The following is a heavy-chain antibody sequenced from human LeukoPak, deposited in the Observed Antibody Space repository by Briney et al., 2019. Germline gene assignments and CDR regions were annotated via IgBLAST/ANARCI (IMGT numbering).Heavy chain of an antibody. V-gene: IGHV3-23*01. CDR3: ANVLGIYGSSAYAWYFDY. J-gene: IGHJ4*02. CDR2: ISGTGYTT. CDR1: GFTLSSYA. D-gene: IGHD6-13*01. Sequence: PGGSLRLSCTASGFTLSSYAMTWVRQAPGKGLEWVSIISGTGYTTYYADSVKGRFTISRDNSENTLYLQMNGLRAEDTAVYYCANVLGIYGSSAYAWYFDYWGQGTLVTVSS.